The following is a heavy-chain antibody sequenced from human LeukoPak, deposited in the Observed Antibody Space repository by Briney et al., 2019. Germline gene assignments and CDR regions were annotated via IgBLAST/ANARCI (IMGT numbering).Heavy chain of an antibody. CDR1: GYTFTSYD. D-gene: IGHD7-27*01. V-gene: IGHV1-8*01. J-gene: IGHJ4*02. CDR2: MNPNSGNT. Sequence: ASVKVSCKASGYTFTSYDINWVRQATGQGLEWMGWMNPNSGNTGYAQEFQGRVTLTRDTSISTAYMELSSLRSDDTAVYYCARVNNWGSSDYWGQGALVTVSS. CDR3: ARVNNWGSSDY.